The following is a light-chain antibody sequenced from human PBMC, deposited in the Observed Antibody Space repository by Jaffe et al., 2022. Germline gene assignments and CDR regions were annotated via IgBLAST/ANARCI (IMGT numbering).Light chain of an antibody. CDR1: SLRSYY. Sequence: SSELTQDPAVSVALGQTVRITCQGDSLRSYYASWYQQKPGQAPVVVIFGKYVRPSGIPDRFSGSSSRNIASLTITGAQAEDEADYYCNSRDSSGNVVFGGGTKLTVL. J-gene: IGLJ2*01. V-gene: IGLV3-19*01. CDR3: NSRDSSGNVV. CDR2: GKY.